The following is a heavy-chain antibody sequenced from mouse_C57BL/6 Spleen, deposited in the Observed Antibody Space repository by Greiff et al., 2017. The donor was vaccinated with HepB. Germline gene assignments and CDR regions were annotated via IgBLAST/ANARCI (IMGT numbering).Heavy chain of an antibody. CDR1: GYTFTSYW. V-gene: IGHV1-55*01. D-gene: IGHD1-1*01. CDR2: IYPGSGST. Sequence: QVQLQQPGAELVKPGASVKMSCKASGYTFTSYWITWVKQRPGQGLEWIGDIYPGSGSTNYNEKFKSKATLTVDTSSSTAYMQLSSLTSEDSAVYYCARSAPYYDGSSYCAMDYWGQGTSVTVSS. CDR3: ARSAPYYDGSSYCAMDY. J-gene: IGHJ4*01.